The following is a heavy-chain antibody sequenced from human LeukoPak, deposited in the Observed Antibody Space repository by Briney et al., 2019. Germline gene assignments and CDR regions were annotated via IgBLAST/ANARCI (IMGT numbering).Heavy chain of an antibody. CDR1: GFTFSSRDW. D-gene: IGHD3-22*01. Sequence: GGSLRLSCVASGFTFSSRDWMTWVRQAPGKGLEWVSYISSSSSTIYYADSVKGRFTISRDNAKNSLYLQMNSLRAEDTAVYYCARDLGGGGYYGYWGQGTLVTVSS. V-gene: IGHV3-48*01. J-gene: IGHJ4*02. CDR3: ARDLGGGGYYGY. CDR2: ISSSSSTI.